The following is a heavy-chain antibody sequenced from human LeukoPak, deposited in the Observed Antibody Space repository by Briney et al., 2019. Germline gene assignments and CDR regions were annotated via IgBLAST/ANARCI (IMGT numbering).Heavy chain of an antibody. CDR1: GDSISTYY. CDR2: IYYTGIT. Sequence: KSSETLSLTCTISGDSISTYYWSWIRQPPGKGLEWIGYIYYTGITNYNPPLKSRVTISIDTSKIQFSLKLSSVTAADTAVYYCARGSWWELLGGDYWGQGILVTVSS. J-gene: IGHJ4*02. V-gene: IGHV4-59*01. D-gene: IGHD1-26*01. CDR3: ARGSWWELLGGDY.